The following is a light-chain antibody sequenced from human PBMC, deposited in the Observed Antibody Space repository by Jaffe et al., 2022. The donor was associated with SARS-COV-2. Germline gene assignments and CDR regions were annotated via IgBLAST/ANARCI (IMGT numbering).Light chain of an antibody. CDR1: SSDVGAYNY. CDR2: EVS. V-gene: IGLV2-14*01. Sequence: QSALTQPASVSGSPGQSITISCTGTSSDVGAYNYVSWYQQHPGKAPKLMIYEVSNRPSGVSNRFSGSTSGNTASLTISGLQAEDEADYYCSSYTSSSTLIFGTGTKVTVL. J-gene: IGLJ1*01. CDR3: SSYTSSSTLI.